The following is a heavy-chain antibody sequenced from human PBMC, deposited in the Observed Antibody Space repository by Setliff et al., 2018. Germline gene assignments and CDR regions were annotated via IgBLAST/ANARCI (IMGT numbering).Heavy chain of an antibody. J-gene: IGHJ4*02. Sequence: SETLSLTCTVSGASISSSSYYWAWIRQPPGRGLELIGSIFYGGSTYYNPSLKSRVTISIDVSKNQFSLKLDSVTAADTAVYYCARTDDYYNFYAYWGQGTLVTVSS. CDR2: IFYGGST. V-gene: IGHV4-39*07. CDR3: ARTDDYYNFYAY. D-gene: IGHD3-3*01. CDR1: GASISSSSYY.